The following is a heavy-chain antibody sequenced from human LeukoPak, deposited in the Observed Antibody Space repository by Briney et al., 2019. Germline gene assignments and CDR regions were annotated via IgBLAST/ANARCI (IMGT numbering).Heavy chain of an antibody. V-gene: IGHV4-34*01. Sequence: EPSETLSLTCAVYGGSFSGYYWSWIRQPPGKGLEWIGEINHSGSTNYNPSLKSRVTISVDTSKNQFSLKLSSVTAADTAVYYCARRKDIVVVVAAPDGGAFDIWGQGTMVTVSS. CDR2: INHSGST. D-gene: IGHD2-15*01. CDR1: GGSFSGYY. CDR3: ARRKDIVVVVAAPDGGAFDI. J-gene: IGHJ3*02.